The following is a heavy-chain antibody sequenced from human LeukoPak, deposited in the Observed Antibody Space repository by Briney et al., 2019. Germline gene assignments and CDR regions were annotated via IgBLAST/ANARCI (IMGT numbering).Heavy chain of an antibody. D-gene: IGHD3-3*01. CDR1: GFTFSSYW. J-gene: IGHJ4*02. Sequence: GGSLRLSCAASGFTFSSYWMSWVRQAPGKGLEWVANIKQDGSEKYYVDSVKGRFTISRDNAKNSLYLQMNSLRAEDTAVYYCARVVGITIFGVDTFDYWGQGTLVTVSS. CDR3: ARVVGITIFGVDTFDY. CDR2: IKQDGSEK. V-gene: IGHV3-7*01.